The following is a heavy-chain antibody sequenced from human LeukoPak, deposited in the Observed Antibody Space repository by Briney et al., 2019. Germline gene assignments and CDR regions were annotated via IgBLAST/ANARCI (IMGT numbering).Heavy chain of an antibody. V-gene: IGHV3-30-3*01. J-gene: IGHJ3*02. CDR1: GFTFSSYA. CDR3: ARENTVTIYEEPAFDI. D-gene: IGHD4-4*01. Sequence: GGSLRLSCAASGFTFSSYAMHWVRQAPGKGLEWVAVISYDGSNKYYADSVKGRFTVSRDNSKNTLYLQMNSLRAEDTAVYYCARENTVTIYEEPAFDIWGQGTMVTVSS. CDR2: ISYDGSNK.